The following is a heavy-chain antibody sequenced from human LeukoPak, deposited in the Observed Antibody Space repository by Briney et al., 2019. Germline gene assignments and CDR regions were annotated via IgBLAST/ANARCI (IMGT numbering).Heavy chain of an antibody. CDR2: ISGSGGST. CDR3: AKPVLGVRGVRASYFDY. CDR1: GFTFSSYA. Sequence: PGGFLRLSCAASGFTFSSYAMSWVRQAPGKGLEWVSAISGSGGSTYYADSVKGRFTISRDNSKNTLYLQMNSLRAEDTAVYYCAKPVLGVRGVRASYFDYWGQGTLVTVSS. J-gene: IGHJ4*02. V-gene: IGHV3-23*01. D-gene: IGHD3-10*01.